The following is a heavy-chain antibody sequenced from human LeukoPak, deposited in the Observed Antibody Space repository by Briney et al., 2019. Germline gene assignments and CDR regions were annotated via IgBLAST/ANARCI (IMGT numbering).Heavy chain of an antibody. D-gene: IGHD6-19*01. CDR3: VKDLGSRQWLAPDAFDI. V-gene: IGHV3-64D*09. Sequence: GGSLRLSCAASGFTFSSYSMNWVRQAPGKGLEYVSAISSNGDATYYADSVKGRFTISRDNSKKTLYLQMSSLRAEDTAVYYCVKDLGSRQWLAPDAFDIWGQGTMVTVSS. J-gene: IGHJ3*02. CDR2: ISSNGDAT. CDR1: GFTFSSYS.